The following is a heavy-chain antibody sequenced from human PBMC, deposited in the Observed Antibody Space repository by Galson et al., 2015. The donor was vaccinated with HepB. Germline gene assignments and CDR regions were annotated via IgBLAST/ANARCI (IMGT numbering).Heavy chain of an antibody. Sequence: ETLSLTCAVYGGSFSGYYWSWIRQPPGKGLEWIGEINHSGSTNYNPSLKSRVTISVDTSKNQFSLKLSSVTAADTAVYYCARENSGWYLEPLDYWGQGTLVTVPS. V-gene: IGHV4-34*01. CDR2: INHSGST. CDR1: GGSFSGYY. J-gene: IGHJ4*02. CDR3: ARENSGWYLEPLDY. D-gene: IGHD6-19*01.